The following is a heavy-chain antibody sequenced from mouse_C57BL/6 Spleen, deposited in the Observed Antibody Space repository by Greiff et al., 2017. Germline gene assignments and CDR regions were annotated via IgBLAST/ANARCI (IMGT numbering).Heavy chain of an antibody. J-gene: IGHJ4*01. V-gene: IGHV1-64*01. D-gene: IGHD1-1*02. CDR2: IHPNSGST. Sequence: VQLQQSGAELVKPGASVKLSCKASGYTFTSYWMHWVKQRPGQGLEWIGMIHPNSGSTNYNEKFKSKATLTVDKSSSTAYMQLSSLTSEDSAVYYCARSHYGGAMDYWGQGTSVTVSS. CDR1: GYTFTSYW. CDR3: ARSHYGGAMDY.